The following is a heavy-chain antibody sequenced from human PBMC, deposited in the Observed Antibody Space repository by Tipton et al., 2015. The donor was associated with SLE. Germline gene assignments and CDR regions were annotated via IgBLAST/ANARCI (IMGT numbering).Heavy chain of an antibody. Sequence: QLVQSGAEVKKPGASVKVSCKASGYTFTSYDINWVRQAPGQGLEWMGWMNPNSGNTGYAQKFQVRVTMTRNNSVSTAYMELSSLRSDDTAVYYCARGEGTNCWFSRWGQGTLITVSS. J-gene: IGHJ5*02. CDR3: ARGEGTNCWFSR. CDR2: MNPNSGNT. D-gene: IGHD2-2*01. CDR1: GYTFTSYD. V-gene: IGHV1-8*02.